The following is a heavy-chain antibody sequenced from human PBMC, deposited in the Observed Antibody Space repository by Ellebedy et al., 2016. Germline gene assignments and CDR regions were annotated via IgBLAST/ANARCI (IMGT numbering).Heavy chain of an antibody. CDR2: ISGSGGTT. Sequence: GESLKISCAASGFTFSSYAMNWVRQAPGKGLEWVSAISGSGGTTYCADSVKGRFTISRDNSKNTLYLQMNSLRAEDTAVYYCAKDPMFRGDSCVWGQGTTVTVSS. J-gene: IGHJ6*02. CDR1: GFTFSSYA. CDR3: AKDPMFRGDSCV. D-gene: IGHD3-10*01. V-gene: IGHV3-23*01.